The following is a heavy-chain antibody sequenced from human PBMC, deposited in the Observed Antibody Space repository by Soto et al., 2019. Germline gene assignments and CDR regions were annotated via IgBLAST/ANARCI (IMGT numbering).Heavy chain of an antibody. CDR3: ARRRSSSWIDY. V-gene: IGHV3-33*01. D-gene: IGHD6-13*01. CDR2: IWYDGSNK. CDR1: GFTFSSYG. J-gene: IGHJ4*02. Sequence: QVQLVESGGGVVQPGRSLRLSCAASGFTFSSYGMHWVRQAPGKGLEWVAVIWYDGSNKYYADSVKGRFTISRDNSKNTRYLQMNSLRAEDTAVYYCARRRSSSWIDYWGQGTLVTVS.